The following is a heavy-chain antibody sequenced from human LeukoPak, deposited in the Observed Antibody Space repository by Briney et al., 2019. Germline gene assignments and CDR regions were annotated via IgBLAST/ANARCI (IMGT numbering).Heavy chain of an antibody. CDR3: ARLGGYSYDLDY. CDR2: IYTSGST. Sequence: PSETLSLTCTVSGGSISSYQWSWIRQPPGKGLEWIGYIYTSGSTNYNPSLKSRVTISVDTSKNHFSLKLSSVTAADTAVYYCARLGGYSYDLDYWGQGTLVIASS. J-gene: IGHJ4*02. V-gene: IGHV4-4*09. CDR1: GGSISSYQ. D-gene: IGHD5-18*01.